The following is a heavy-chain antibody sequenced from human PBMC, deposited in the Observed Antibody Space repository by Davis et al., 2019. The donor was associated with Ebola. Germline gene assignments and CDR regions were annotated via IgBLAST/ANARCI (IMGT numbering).Heavy chain of an antibody. CDR3: ARVIAARRSAEYFQH. V-gene: IGHV4-4*07. Sequence: PSETLSLTCTVSGGSISSYYWSWIRQPAGKGLEWIGRIYTSGSTNYNPSLKSRVTMSVDTSKNQFSLKLSSVTAADTAVYYCARVIAARRSAEYFQHWGQGTLVTVSS. D-gene: IGHD6-6*01. J-gene: IGHJ1*01. CDR2: IYTSGST. CDR1: GGSISSYY.